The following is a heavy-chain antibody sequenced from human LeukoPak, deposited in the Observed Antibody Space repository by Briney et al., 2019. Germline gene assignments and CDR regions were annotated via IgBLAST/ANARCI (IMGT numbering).Heavy chain of an antibody. Sequence: SVKVSCKASGGTFSSYAISWVRQAPGQGLEWMGGIIPIFGSPNYPQKLQGRVTITADESTSTAYMELNSLRSEDTAVYYCAMGGNYPGYWGQGTLVTVSS. CDR2: IIPIFGSP. CDR1: GGTFSSYA. V-gene: IGHV1-69*13. CDR3: AMGGNYPGY. J-gene: IGHJ4*02. D-gene: IGHD1-26*01.